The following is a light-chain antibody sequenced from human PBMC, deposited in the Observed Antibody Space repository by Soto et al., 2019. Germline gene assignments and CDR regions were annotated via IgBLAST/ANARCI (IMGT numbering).Light chain of an antibody. CDR1: QGISNY. CDR2: VAS. Sequence: DIQMTQSPSSLSASVGDRVTITCRASQGISNYLAWYQQQPGKVPKLLIYVASTLQSGVPCRFSGSGSGTDFTLTISSLQPEDVATYYCQKYNSAPWTFGQGTKVEIK. CDR3: QKYNSAPWT. J-gene: IGKJ1*01. V-gene: IGKV1-27*01.